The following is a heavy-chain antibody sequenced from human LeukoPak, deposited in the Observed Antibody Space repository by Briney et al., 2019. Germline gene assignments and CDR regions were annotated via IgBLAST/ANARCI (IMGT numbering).Heavy chain of an antibody. CDR3: AKAPLPFSYGLFDY. CDR2: ISGNGVST. V-gene: IGHV3-23*01. D-gene: IGHD3-10*01. Sequence: QPGGSLRLSCAASGFTFSSFAINWVRQAPGKGLEWVSAISGNGVSTYYADSVKGRFTISRDNSKNTLYLQMNRLRAEDTAVYYCAKAPLPFSYGLFDYWGQGTLVTVSS. J-gene: IGHJ4*02. CDR1: GFTFSSFA.